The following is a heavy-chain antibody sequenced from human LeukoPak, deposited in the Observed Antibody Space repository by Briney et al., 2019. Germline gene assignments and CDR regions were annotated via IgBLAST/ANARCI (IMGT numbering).Heavy chain of an antibody. CDR2: LSGSGDIT. D-gene: IGHD3-10*02. CDR3: ARGMFGVVHDY. V-gene: IGHV3-23*01. Sequence: GGSLRLSCAASGFTFNNYPMTWVRQAPGKGLEWVSNLSGSGDITYYAESVKGRFTISRDNSKNTLFLEINSLRVEDTAVYYCARGMFGVVHDYWGQGTLVTVSS. J-gene: IGHJ4*02. CDR1: GFTFNNYP.